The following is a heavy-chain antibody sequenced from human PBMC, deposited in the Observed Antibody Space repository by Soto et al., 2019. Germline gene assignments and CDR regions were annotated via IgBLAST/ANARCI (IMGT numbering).Heavy chain of an antibody. CDR3: ARRHDTLSGPDDFGV. Sequence: QVHLQESGPGVVKPSQTLSLTCSVSGDSITSDGFYWSWIRQHPGKGLEWIGDIYYSGGASYNPSLNPSLKSRVCVSLDTSESHLSLKLAAVTAADTAVYYCARRHDTLSGPDDFGVWGPGTMVAVSA. CDR2: IYYSGGA. J-gene: IGHJ3*01. D-gene: IGHD1-1*01. CDR1: GDSITSDGFY. V-gene: IGHV4-31*03.